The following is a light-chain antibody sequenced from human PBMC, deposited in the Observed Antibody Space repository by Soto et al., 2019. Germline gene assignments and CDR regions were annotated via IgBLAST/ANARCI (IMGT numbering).Light chain of an antibody. CDR1: SSDVGGYNY. V-gene: IGLV2-14*01. CDR3: SSYTTSNTRQIV. Sequence: QSLLTQPSSVSGSPGQSITISCPGTSSDVGGYNYVSWYQQHPGTAPKFMIYDVSNRPSGVSNRFSGSKSGNTASLTISGLQAEDEADYYCSSYTTSNTRQIVFGTGTKVTVL. J-gene: IGLJ1*01. CDR2: DVS.